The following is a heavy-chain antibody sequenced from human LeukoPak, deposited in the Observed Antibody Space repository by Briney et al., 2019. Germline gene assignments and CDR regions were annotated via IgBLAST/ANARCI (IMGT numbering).Heavy chain of an antibody. Sequence: ASVNLACLPNTHSPTTLCTPCERHAPGQGLEWKGWINPNSGGTNYAQKFQGTLTMTRDTSISPAYRELSRLRSDDTAVYYCARASYSSIAARPFYFDYWGQGTLVTVSS. CDR3: ARASYSSIAARPFYFDY. CDR1: THSPTTLC. J-gene: IGHJ4*02. V-gene: IGHV1-2*02. D-gene: IGHD6-6*01. CDR2: INPNSGGT.